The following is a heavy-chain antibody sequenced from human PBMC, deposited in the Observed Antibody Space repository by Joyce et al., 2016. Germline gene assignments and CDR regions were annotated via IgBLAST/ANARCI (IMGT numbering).Heavy chain of an antibody. V-gene: IGHV3-21*01. D-gene: IGHD3-16*01. Sequence: QLVESGGGVVKPGGSLRLSCEASGSTFSTSSMSWFRQGPGKGLEWVAAISDTSYCICHAETVRGRFTVSRDNAKKTLYLQMNSLRAEDSAVFYCARGGISYYYAMDVWGQGTTVTVSS. CDR3: ARGGISYYYAMDV. J-gene: IGHJ6*02. CDR2: ISDTSYCI. CDR1: GSTFSTSS.